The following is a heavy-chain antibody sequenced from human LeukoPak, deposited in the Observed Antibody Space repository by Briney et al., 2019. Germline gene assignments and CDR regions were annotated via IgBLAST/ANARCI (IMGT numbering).Heavy chain of an antibody. J-gene: IGHJ6*03. V-gene: IGHV1-69*13. Sequence: ASVKVSCKASGGTFSSYAISWVRQAPGQGLEWMGGIIPIFGTANYAQKFHGRVTITADESTSTAYMELSSLRSEDTAVYYCAREAGDNYYYYYMDVWGKGTTVTVSS. D-gene: IGHD2-21*02. CDR3: AREAGDNYYYYYMDV. CDR1: GGTFSSYA. CDR2: IIPIFGTA.